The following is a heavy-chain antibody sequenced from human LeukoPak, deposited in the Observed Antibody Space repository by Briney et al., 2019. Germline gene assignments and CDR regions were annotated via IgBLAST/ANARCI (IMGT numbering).Heavy chain of an antibody. D-gene: IGHD2-8*01. J-gene: IGHJ4*02. CDR2: IKRKTDGGTT. CDR1: GFTFSNAW. V-gene: IGHV3-15*01. CDR3: STVRYCTTDVCYTPFDY. Sequence: GGSLRLSCAASGFTFSNAWMTWVRRAPGRGLEWVGRIKRKTDGGTTDYAAPVKGRFTISRDDSKNTLYLQMNSLKTEDTAVYYCSTVRYCTTDVCYTPFDYWGQGTLVTVSS.